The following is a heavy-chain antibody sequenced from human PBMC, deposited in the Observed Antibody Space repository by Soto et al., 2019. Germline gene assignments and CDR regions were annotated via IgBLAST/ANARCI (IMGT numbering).Heavy chain of an antibody. CDR3: ARLQLPYVRGGQDY. Sequence: SETLSLTCTVSGGSISSSSYYWGWIRQPPGKGLEWIGSIYYSGSTYYNPSLKSRVTISVDTSKNQFSLKLSSVTAADTAVYYCARLQLPYVRGGQDYWGQGTLVTVSS. D-gene: IGHD1-1*01. CDR1: GGSISSSSYY. CDR2: IYYSGST. V-gene: IGHV4-39*01. J-gene: IGHJ4*02.